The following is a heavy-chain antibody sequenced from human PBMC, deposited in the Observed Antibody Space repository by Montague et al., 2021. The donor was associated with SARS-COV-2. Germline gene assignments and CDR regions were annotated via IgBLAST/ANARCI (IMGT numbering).Heavy chain of an antibody. D-gene: IGHD3-10*01. V-gene: IGHV3-30*18. Sequence: SLSLSWSASGFTFNNFAMHWVRQAPGKGLEWVAVISCDGSIKYYADSLRGRFTISRDSSKKTLYLQMNSLSGEDTAVYYCAKNRDIFWFGEGRDSMDVWGQGTTVIVSS. J-gene: IGHJ6*02. CDR3: AKNRDIFWFGEGRDSMDV. CDR1: GFTFNNFA. CDR2: ISCDGSIK.